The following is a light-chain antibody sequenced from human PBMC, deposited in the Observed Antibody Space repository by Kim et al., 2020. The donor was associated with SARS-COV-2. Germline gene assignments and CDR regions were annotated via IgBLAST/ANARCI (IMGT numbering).Light chain of an antibody. CDR2: EVS. V-gene: IGKV1-5*01. Sequence: ASVGDRVTITCGASQTITTWFAWYQQKPGKARNLLIYEVSTLEDGVPSRFSGGGSGTEFTLTIASLQPDDFATYYCQQYHTFPWTFGQGTKVDIK. CDR1: QTITTW. CDR3: QQYHTFPWT. J-gene: IGKJ1*01.